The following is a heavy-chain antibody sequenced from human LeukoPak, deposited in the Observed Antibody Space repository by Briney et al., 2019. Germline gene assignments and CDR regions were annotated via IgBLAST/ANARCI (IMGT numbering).Heavy chain of an antibody. V-gene: IGHV3-7*01. CDR3: ASGGVAIFLDHFDY. D-gene: IGHD3-3*01. J-gene: IGHJ4*02. CDR1: GLTFSSYW. Sequence: GGSLRLSCAASGLTFSSYWMSWVRQAPGKGLEWVANIKQDGSEKYYVDSVKGRFTISRDNAKNSLYLQMNSLRAEDTAVYYCASGGVAIFLDHFDYWGQGTLVTVSS. CDR2: IKQDGSEK.